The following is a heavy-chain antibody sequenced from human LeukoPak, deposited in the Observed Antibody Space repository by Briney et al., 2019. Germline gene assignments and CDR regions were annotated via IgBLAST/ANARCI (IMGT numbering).Heavy chain of an antibody. J-gene: IGHJ5*02. CDR1: GFTVSENN. V-gene: IGHV3-66*01. CDR3: ARELSQYYGSGNSNWFDP. CDR2: IYGGGGT. Sequence: GGSLRLSCAASGFTVSENNMNWVRQGPGKGLEWVSVIYGGGGTYYADSVRGRFIISRDNSKNTLYLQMNSLRAEDTAVYYCARELSQYYGSGNSNWFDPWGQGTLVTVSS. D-gene: IGHD3-10*01.